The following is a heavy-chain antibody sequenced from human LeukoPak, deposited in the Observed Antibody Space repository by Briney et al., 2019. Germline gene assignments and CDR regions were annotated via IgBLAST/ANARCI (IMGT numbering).Heavy chain of an antibody. Sequence: SETLSLTCTVSGGSISSSSYYWGWIRQPPGKGLEWIESIYYSGSTYYNPSLKSRVTISVDTSKNQFSLKLSSVTAADTAVYYCARHQVNGDFDYWGQGTLVPVSS. J-gene: IGHJ4*02. V-gene: IGHV4-39*01. CDR1: GGSISSSSYY. D-gene: IGHD2-8*01. CDR2: IYYSGST. CDR3: ARHQVNGDFDY.